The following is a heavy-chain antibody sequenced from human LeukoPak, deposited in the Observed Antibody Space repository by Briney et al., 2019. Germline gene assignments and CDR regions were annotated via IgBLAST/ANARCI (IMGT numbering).Heavy chain of an antibody. Sequence: GGSLRLSCAASGFTFSSYDMNWIRQAPGKGLEWVSVIYSGGSTYYADSVKGRFTISRHNSKNTLYLQMSSLRVEDTAVYYCARVGLWFGELLSQDYWGQGTLVTVSS. CDR3: ARVGLWFGELLSQDY. CDR2: IYSGGST. CDR1: GFTFSSYD. V-gene: IGHV3-53*04. J-gene: IGHJ4*02. D-gene: IGHD3-10*01.